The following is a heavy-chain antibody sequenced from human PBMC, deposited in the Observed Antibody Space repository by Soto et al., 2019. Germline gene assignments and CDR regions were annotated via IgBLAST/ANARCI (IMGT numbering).Heavy chain of an antibody. CDR3: VCRGGRDGYSGWVNDAFDI. Sequence: PGGSLRLSCAASGFTFSSYAMHWVRQAPGKGLEWVAVISYDGSNKYYADSVKGRFTISRDNSKNTLYLQMNSLRAEDTAVYYCVCRGGRDGYSGWVNDAFDIWGQGTMVTVSS. D-gene: IGHD2-15*01. V-gene: IGHV3-30-3*01. CDR2: ISYDGSNK. CDR1: GFTFSSYA. J-gene: IGHJ3*02.